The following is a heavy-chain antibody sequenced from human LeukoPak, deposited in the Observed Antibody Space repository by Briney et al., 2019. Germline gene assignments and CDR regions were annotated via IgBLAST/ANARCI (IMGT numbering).Heavy chain of an antibody. CDR2: IWYDGSNK. D-gene: IGHD1-26*01. CDR3: ARDRPTGSYYSIDY. J-gene: IGHJ4*02. V-gene: IGHV3-33*01. Sequence: GGFLRLSCAASGFTFNEFGVHWVRQAPGQGLEWVALIWYDGSNKYYADSVKGRFTISRDNSKNTVYLQMNSLRVEDTAIYYCARDRPTGSYYSIDYWGQGTLATVSS. CDR1: GFTFNEFG.